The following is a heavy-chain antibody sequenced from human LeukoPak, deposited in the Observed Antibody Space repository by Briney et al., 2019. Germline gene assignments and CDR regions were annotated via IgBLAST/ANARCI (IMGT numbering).Heavy chain of an antibody. CDR1: GFTFSSYA. CDR2: ISGSGGST. D-gene: IGHD5-18*01. Sequence: PGGSLRLSCAASGFTFSSYAMSWVRQAPGKGLERVSAISGSGGSTYYADSVKGRFTISRDNSKNTLYLQMNSLRAEDTAVYYCAKAEWIQLWTPIDYWGQGTLVTVSS. V-gene: IGHV3-23*01. J-gene: IGHJ4*02. CDR3: AKAEWIQLWTPIDY.